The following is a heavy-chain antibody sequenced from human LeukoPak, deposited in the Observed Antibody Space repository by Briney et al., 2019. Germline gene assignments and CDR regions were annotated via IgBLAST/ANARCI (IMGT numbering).Heavy chain of an antibody. D-gene: IGHD3-10*01. CDR3: ARQLLWFGELFAAFDI. J-gene: IGHJ3*02. CDR2: IYYSGST. V-gene: IGHV4-59*08. CDR1: GGSISSYY. Sequence: SETLSLTCTVSGGSISSYYWSWVRQPPGKGLEWIGYIYYSGSTNYNPSLKRRFTISVDTSKNQFSLKLSSVTAADTGVYYCARQLLWFGELFAAFDIWGQGTMVTVSS.